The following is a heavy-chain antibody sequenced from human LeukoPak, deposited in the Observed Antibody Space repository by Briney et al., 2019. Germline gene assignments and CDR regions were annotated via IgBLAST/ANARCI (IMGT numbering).Heavy chain of an antibody. J-gene: IGHJ3*02. CDR3: AREDTAMGDAFDI. D-gene: IGHD5-18*01. V-gene: IGHV3-33*01. CDR2: IWYDGSNK. CDR1: GFTFSSYG. Sequence: GGSLRLSCAASGFTFSSYGMHWVRQAPGKGLEWVAVIWYDGSNKYYADSVKGRFTISRDNSKNTLYLQMNSLRAEDTAVYYCAREDTAMGDAFDIWGQGTMVTVSS.